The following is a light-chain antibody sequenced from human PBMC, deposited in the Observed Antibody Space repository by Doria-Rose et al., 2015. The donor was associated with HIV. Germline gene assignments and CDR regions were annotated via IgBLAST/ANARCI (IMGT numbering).Light chain of an antibody. CDR2: QAS. CDR1: QTISGW. CDR3: QQYNSYSPST. V-gene: IGKV1-5*03. J-gene: IGKJ1*01. Sequence: TQSPSTLSASVGDRVSITCRASQTISGWLAWYQQKPGKAPKLLIYQASTFENGVPSRFSGRGSGTEFTLTISSLQPDDVATYYCQQYNSYSPSTFGQGTKVEIK.